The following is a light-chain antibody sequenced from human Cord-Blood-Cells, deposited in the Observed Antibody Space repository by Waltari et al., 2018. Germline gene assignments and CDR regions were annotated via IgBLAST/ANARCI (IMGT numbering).Light chain of an antibody. Sequence: DIQLTQSPSFLSASVGDRVTIPCLASQGISSYLAWYQQKPGKAPKLLIYAASTLQSGVPSRFSGSGSGTEFTLTISSLQPEDFATYNCQQLNSYPPFSFGQGTKLEIK. CDR1: QGISSY. CDR3: QQLNSYPPFS. V-gene: IGKV1-9*01. J-gene: IGKJ2*03. CDR2: AAS.